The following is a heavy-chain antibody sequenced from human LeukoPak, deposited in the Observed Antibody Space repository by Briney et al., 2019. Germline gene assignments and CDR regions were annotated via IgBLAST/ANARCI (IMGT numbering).Heavy chain of an antibody. CDR1: GFTFSRSW. CDR3: ATRGDELQFDN. V-gene: IGHV3-7*01. D-gene: IGHD1-26*01. CDR2: IKEDGSDK. Sequence: PGGSLRLSCAASGFTFSRSWMSWVRQAPGKGLEWVGNIKEDGSDKYYLDSVKGRFTISRDNAKNSLYLQMNGLRAEDTAVYFCATRGDELQFDNWGQGTLVTVSS. J-gene: IGHJ4*02.